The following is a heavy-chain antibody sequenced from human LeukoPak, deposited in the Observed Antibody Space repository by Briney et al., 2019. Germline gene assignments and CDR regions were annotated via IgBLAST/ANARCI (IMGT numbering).Heavy chain of an antibody. CDR1: GGSISSYY. Sequence: SETLSLTCTVSGGSISSYYWSWIRQPPGKGLEWIGYIYYSRSTNYNPSLKSRVTISVDTSKNQFSLKLSSVTAADTAVYYCARQNRNYCSGGSCYSGSDFDYWGQGTLVTVSS. CDR3: ARQNRNYCSGGSCYSGSDFDY. J-gene: IGHJ4*02. CDR2: IYYSRST. D-gene: IGHD2-15*01. V-gene: IGHV4-59*08.